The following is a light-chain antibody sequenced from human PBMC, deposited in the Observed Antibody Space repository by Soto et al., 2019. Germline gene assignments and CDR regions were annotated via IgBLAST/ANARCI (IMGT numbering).Light chain of an antibody. Sequence: QSALTQPASVSGSPGQSITLSCTGSSNDVGGYNYVSWYQQHSGQAPKLLIYEVYNRPSGVSNRFSGSKSGDTASLTISGLQAEDEADYYCSSYSSTSTLVVFGGGTKVTVL. J-gene: IGLJ2*01. CDR1: SNDVGGYNY. V-gene: IGLV2-14*01. CDR3: SSYSSTSTLVV. CDR2: EVY.